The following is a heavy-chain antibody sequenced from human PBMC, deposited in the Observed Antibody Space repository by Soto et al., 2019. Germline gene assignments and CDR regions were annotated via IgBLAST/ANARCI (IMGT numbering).Heavy chain of an antibody. J-gene: IGHJ6*02. D-gene: IGHD5-12*01. CDR2: IYYSGST. CDR3: ARDFRDGYISYGMDV. CDR1: GGSISSYY. V-gene: IGHV4-59*01. Sequence: ETLSLTCTVSGGSISSYYWSWIRQPPGKGLEWIGYIYYSGSTNYNPSLKSRVTISVDTSKNQFSLKLSSVTAADTAVYYCARDFRDGYISYGMDVWGQGTTVTVSS.